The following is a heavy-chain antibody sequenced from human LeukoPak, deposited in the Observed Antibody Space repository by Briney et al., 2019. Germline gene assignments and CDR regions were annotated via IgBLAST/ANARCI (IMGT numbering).Heavy chain of an antibody. Sequence: GGSLRLSCAASGFTFRSYSMNWVRQAPGKRLEWVSSIKSSGSHMYYADSVKGRFTISRDNAKNSLYLQMNSLRTEDTALYYCAKDPYRIPQGVDYWGQGTLVTVSS. CDR2: IKSSGSHM. D-gene: IGHD3-16*01. J-gene: IGHJ4*02. CDR1: GFTFRSYS. V-gene: IGHV3-21*04. CDR3: AKDPYRIPQGVDY.